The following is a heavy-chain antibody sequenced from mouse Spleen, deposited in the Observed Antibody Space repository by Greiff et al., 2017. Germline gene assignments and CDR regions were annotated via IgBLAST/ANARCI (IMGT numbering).Heavy chain of an antibody. CDR3: VRQPITTVVAHWYFDV. J-gene: IGHJ1*01. D-gene: IGHD1-1*01. CDR1: GFSFNTYA. V-gene: IGHV10-1*01. Sequence: VQLQQSGGGLVQPKGSLKLSCAASGFSFNTYAMNWVRQAPGKGLEWVARIRSKSNNYATYYADSVKDRFTISRDDSESMLYLQMNNLKTEDTAMYYCVRQPITTVVAHWYFDVWGAGTTVTVSS. CDR2: IRSKSNNYAT.